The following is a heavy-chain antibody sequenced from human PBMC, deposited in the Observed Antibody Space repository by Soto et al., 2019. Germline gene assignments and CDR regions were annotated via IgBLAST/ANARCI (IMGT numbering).Heavy chain of an antibody. CDR1: GGSVSSGSYY. CDR2: IYYSGST. J-gene: IGHJ4*02. Sequence: SETLSLTCTVSGGSVSSGSYYWSWIRQPPGKGLEWIGYIYYSGSTNYNPSLKSRVTISVDTSKNQFSLKLSSVTAADTAVYYCARLCWEDDSSGSFAYCGQGSLVPVSS. V-gene: IGHV4-61*01. D-gene: IGHD3-22*01. CDR3: ARLCWEDDSSGSFAY.